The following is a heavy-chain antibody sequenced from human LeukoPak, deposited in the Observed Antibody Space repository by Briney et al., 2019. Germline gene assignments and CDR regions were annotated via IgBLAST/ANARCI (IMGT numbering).Heavy chain of an antibody. V-gene: IGHV3-23*01. CDR2: ISSSGSGGST. D-gene: IGHD6-13*01. Sequence: GGSLRLSCAASGFTFSSYAKSWVRQAPGKGLEWVSGISSSGSGGSTYYADSVKGRFTISRDNSKNTLYLQINSVRAEDTAVYYCARAYSSSWYDFWGQGTLVTVSS. CDR3: ARAYSSSWYDF. CDR1: GFTFSSYA. J-gene: IGHJ5*01.